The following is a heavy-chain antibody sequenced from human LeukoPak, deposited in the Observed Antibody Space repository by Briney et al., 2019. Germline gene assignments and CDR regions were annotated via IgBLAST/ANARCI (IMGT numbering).Heavy chain of an antibody. CDR1: GFTFSSYA. CDR2: ISYDGSNK. D-gene: IGHD6-13*01. Sequence: GRSLRLSCAASGFTFSSYAMHWVRQAPGKGLEWVAVISYDGSNKYYADSVKGRFTISRDNSKNTLYQRMNSLRAEDTAVYYCASPDSSSWTPIDYWGQGTLVTVSS. J-gene: IGHJ4*02. V-gene: IGHV3-30-3*01. CDR3: ASPDSSSWTPIDY.